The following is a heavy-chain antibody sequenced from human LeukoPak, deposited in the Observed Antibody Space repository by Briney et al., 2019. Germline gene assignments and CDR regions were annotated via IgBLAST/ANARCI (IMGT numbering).Heavy chain of an antibody. V-gene: IGHV4-59*01. CDR3: ARIDSSGYYQVNY. CDR2: IYYSGST. CDR1: GDSISSYY. Sequence: PSETLSLTCTVSGDSISSYYWSWIRQPPGKGLEWIGYIYYSGSTNCNPSLKSRVTISVDTSKKQFSLKLSSVTAADTAVYYCARIDSSGYYQVNYWGQGTLVTVSS. D-gene: IGHD3-22*01. J-gene: IGHJ4*02.